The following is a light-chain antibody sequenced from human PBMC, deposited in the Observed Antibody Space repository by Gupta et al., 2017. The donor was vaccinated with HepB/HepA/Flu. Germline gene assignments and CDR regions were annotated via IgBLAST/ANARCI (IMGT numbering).Light chain of an antibody. CDR2: VAS. J-gene: IGKJ4*01. CDR3: QQNYTTPTT. CDR1: QSISSY. V-gene: IGKV1-39*01. Sequence: DIQMTQSPFSLSASVGDRVTITCRASQSISSYLNWYQQKPGKTPKFLIYVASSLQSGVPSRFSGSRSATDFTITISSMQPEDVATYYCQQNYTTPTTFGGGTKVEIK.